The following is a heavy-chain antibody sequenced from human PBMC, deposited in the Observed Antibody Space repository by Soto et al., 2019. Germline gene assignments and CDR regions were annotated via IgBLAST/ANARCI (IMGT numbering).Heavy chain of an antibody. CDR2: IYYSGST. V-gene: IGHV4-31*03. CDR1: GGSISSGGYY. CDR3: AKFGWGGSYSESHASDI. Sequence: SETLSLTCTVSGGSISSGGYYWSWIRQHPGKGLEWIGYIYYSGSTYYNPSLKGRVTISIDTSNNQVSLKLSSVTAADTAVYSCAKFGWGGSYSESHASDIWGQGTMVTVSS. J-gene: IGHJ3*02. D-gene: IGHD1-26*01.